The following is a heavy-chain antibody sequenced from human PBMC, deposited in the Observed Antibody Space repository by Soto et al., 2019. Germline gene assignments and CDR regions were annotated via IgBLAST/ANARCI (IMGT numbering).Heavy chain of an antibody. CDR1: GFPFSRNR. V-gene: IGHV3-48*01. D-gene: IGHD6-6*01. J-gene: IGHJ3*02. CDR3: ARIQLGYDAFDI. CDR2: FMIRRTPR. Sequence: GGSLRLSCAASGFPFSRNRMTLGREAPGEGRTWFLFFMIRRTPRYNPAHTQGPSHLSRDNAKNTLYLQMNSLRAEDTAVYYCARIQLGYDAFDIWGQGTMVTVS.